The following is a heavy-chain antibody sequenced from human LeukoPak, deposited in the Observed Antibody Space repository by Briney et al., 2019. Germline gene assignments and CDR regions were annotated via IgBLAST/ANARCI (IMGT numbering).Heavy chain of an antibody. V-gene: IGHV4-39*01. D-gene: IGHD3-22*01. J-gene: IGHJ4*02. CDR2: MYYSGTT. CDR3: ASGGYYDSSFDY. Sequence: PSETLSLTCTVSGGSISSSSYYWGWIRQPPGKGLEWIGSMYYSGTTYYNPSLKSRVTISQDTSKNQFSLKVKSVTEADTAVYYCASGGYYDSSFDYWGQGTLVTVSS. CDR1: GGSISSSSYY.